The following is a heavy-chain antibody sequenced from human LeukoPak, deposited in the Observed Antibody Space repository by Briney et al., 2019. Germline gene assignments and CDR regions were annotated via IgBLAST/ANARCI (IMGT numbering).Heavy chain of an antibody. CDR1: GFTFSSYE. Sequence: GGSLRLSCAASGFTFSSYEMNWVRQAPGKGLEWVSYISSSGSTIYYADSVKGRFTISRDNAKNSLYLQMNSLRAEDTAVYYCARVSYSYGYYYYYYMDVWGKGTTVTISS. CDR3: ARVSYSYGYYYYYYMDV. V-gene: IGHV3-48*03. J-gene: IGHJ6*03. CDR2: ISSSGSTI. D-gene: IGHD5-18*01.